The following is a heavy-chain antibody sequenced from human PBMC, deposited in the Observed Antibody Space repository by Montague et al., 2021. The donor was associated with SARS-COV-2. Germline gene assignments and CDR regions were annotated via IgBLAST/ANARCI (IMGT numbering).Heavy chain of an antibody. D-gene: IGHD5-12*01. CDR1: GGSISSSNYY. V-gene: IGHV4-39*02. Sequence: SETLSLTCTVSGGSISSSNYYWDWIRQPPGKGLEWIGSIYDSGSTYYNPCLKSRVTISVDTSRNHLSLKLSSVTAADTAVYYCARRGRKLLPVATTIGGFDIWGQGTMVTVSS. CDR3: ARRGRKLLPVATTIGGFDI. CDR2: IYDSGST. J-gene: IGHJ3*02.